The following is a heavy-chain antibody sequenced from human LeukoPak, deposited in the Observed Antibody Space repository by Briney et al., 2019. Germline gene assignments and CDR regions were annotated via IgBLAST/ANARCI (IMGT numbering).Heavy chain of an antibody. V-gene: IGHV1-8*01. J-gene: IGHJ5*02. Sequence: GASVKVSCKASGYTFTSYDINWVRQATGQGLEWMGWMNPNSGNTGYAQKFQGRVTMTRNTSISTAYMELSSLRSEDTAVYYCARDMRRSRARWENLGFDPWGQGTLVTVSS. D-gene: IGHD1-26*01. CDR1: GYTFTSYD. CDR3: ARDMRRSRARWENLGFDP. CDR2: MNPNSGNT.